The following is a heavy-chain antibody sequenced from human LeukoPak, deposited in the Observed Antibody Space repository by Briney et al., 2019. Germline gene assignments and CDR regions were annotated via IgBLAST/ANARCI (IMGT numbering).Heavy chain of an antibody. CDR1: GGTFSSHS. CDR3: ARIRGSWQGVSDY. CDR2: ISAYNGNT. V-gene: IGHV1-18*01. D-gene: IGHD1-26*01. J-gene: IGHJ4*02. Sequence: GASVKVSCKTSGGTFSSHSISWVRQAPGQGLEWMGWISAYNGNTNYAQKLQGRVTMTTDTSTSTAYMELRSLRSDDTAVYYCARIRGSWQGVSDYWGQGTLVTVSS.